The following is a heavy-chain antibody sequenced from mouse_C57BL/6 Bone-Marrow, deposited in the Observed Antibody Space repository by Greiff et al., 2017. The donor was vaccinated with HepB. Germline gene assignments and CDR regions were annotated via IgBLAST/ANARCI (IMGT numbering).Heavy chain of an antibody. CDR3: ARRDYYGSSHFDY. CDR2: IYPRDGST. J-gene: IGHJ2*01. CDR1: GYTFTSYD. D-gene: IGHD1-1*01. V-gene: IGHV1-85*01. Sequence: VKLVESGPELVKPGASVKLSCKASGYTFTSYDINWVKQRPGQGLEWIGWIYPRDGSTKYNEKFKGKATLTVDTSSSTAYMELHSLTSEDSAVYFCARRDYYGSSHFDYWGQGTTLTVSS.